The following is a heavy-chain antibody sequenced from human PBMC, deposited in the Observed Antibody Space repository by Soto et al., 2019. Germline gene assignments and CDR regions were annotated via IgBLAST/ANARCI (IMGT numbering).Heavy chain of an antibody. V-gene: IGHV2-5*02. Sequence: QITLKESGPTLVKPTQTLTLTCTFSGFSLSTSGVGVGWIRQPPGKALEWLALIYWDDDKRYSPSLKSRLTITKDTSKNQVVLTMTNMDPVDTATYYCAHVPLSTRFDPWGQGTLVTVSS. J-gene: IGHJ5*02. CDR2: IYWDDDK. CDR1: GFSLSTSGVG. CDR3: AHVPLSTRFDP. D-gene: IGHD2-15*01.